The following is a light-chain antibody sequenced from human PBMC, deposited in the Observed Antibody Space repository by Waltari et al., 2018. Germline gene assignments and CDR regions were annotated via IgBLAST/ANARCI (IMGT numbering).Light chain of an antibody. V-gene: IGKV3-11*01. CDR2: DAL. CDR1: QSVGFS. CDR3: LQRKSWPPVT. J-gene: IGKJ4*01. Sequence: EIVLTQSPATLSLSPGDRATLSCRASQSVGFSLSWYQQKAGQAPRLFIYDALDRATGIPARFIGSGSGTDFNLTISRLEPEDFAVYFCLQRKSWPPVTFGGGTRVEIK.